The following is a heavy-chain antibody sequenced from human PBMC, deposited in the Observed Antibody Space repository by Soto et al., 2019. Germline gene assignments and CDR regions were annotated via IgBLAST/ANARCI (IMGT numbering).Heavy chain of an antibody. Sequence: QVQLQESGPGLVKPSETLSPTRTVSGGSISRYYWSWIRQPPGKGLEWIGYIYYSGSTNYNPSLKSAVTRTVDTSKNQCSLKLSSETAADTAVYYCARENAVSGDWFDPWGQGTLVTVSA. D-gene: IGHD2-8*01. J-gene: IGHJ5*02. CDR1: GGSISRYY. CDR2: IYYSGST. V-gene: IGHV4-59*01. CDR3: ARENAVSGDWFDP.